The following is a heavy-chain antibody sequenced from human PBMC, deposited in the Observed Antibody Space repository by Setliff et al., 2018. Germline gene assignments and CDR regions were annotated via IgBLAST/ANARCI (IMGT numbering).Heavy chain of an antibody. D-gene: IGHD3-22*01. V-gene: IGHV1-69*05. CDR2: TIPMFGTT. CDR3: GREGVDSRSSTDYRYYMDV. CDR1: GATFSSYG. J-gene: IGHJ6*03. Sequence: SVKVSCKASGATFSSYGISWVRQAPGQGLEWMGGTIPMFGTTEYAQKFQGRLTIITDESTNTAFMQLSSLRSDDTAVYYCGREGVDSRSSTDYRYYMDVWGKGTTVTVSS.